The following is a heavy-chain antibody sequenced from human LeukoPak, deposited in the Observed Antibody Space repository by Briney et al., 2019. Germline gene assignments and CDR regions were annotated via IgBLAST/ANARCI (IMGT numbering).Heavy chain of an antibody. CDR1: GFTFDDYD. Sequence: GGSLRLSCAASGFTFDDYDMSWVRHAPGKGLEWVSGINWNGGSTGYADSVKGRFTISRDSAKNSLYLQMNSLRAEDTALYYCATEIRRGSGSYAFAIWGQGTMVTVSS. CDR2: INWNGGST. J-gene: IGHJ3*02. CDR3: ATEIRRGSGSYAFAI. V-gene: IGHV3-20*04. D-gene: IGHD3-10*01.